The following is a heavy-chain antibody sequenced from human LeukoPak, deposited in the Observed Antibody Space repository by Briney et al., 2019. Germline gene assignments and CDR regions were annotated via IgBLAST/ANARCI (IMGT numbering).Heavy chain of an antibody. CDR1: GFAFSTYA. J-gene: IGHJ4*02. CDR3: AKVDHYDILTGYYYYYDSSGYYFDY. Sequence: GGSLRLSCAASGFAFSTYALSWVRQAPGKGLEWVSTLSDTTYYADSVKGRFTISRDNSKNTLYLQMNSLRAEDTAVYYCAKVDHYDILTGYYYYYDSSGYYFDYWGQGTLVTVSS. V-gene: IGHV3-23*01. D-gene: IGHD3-9*01. CDR2: LSDTT.